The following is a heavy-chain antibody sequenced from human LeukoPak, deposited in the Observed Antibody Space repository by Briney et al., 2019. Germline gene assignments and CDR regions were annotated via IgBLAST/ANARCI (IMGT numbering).Heavy chain of an antibody. CDR2: INNSGST. CDR3: ARGRYGPRLGN. Sequence: PSETLSLTCAVYGASFSDSYWSWIRQSPEKGLEWIGEINNSGSTSYNPSLNSRVIMSVDRSKNQFSLRLTSVTAPDTAVYYCARGRYGPRLGNWGQGTLVTVSS. J-gene: IGHJ4*02. D-gene: IGHD3-16*01. CDR1: GASFSDSY. V-gene: IGHV4-34*01.